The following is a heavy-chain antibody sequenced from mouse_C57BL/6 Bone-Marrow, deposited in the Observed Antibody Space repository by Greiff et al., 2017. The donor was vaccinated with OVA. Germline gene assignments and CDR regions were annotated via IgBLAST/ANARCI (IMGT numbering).Heavy chain of an antibody. CDR3: AREGRSYYYGSSYYAMDY. CDR1: GFNIKDYY. Sequence: VQLQQSGAELVRPGASVKLSCTASGFNIKDYYMHWVKQRPEQGLEWIGRIDPEDGDTEYAPKFQGKATMTADTSSNTAYLQLSSLTSEDTAVYFCAREGRSYYYGSSYYAMDYWGQGTSVTVAS. CDR2: IDPEDGDT. V-gene: IGHV14-1*01. D-gene: IGHD1-1*01. J-gene: IGHJ4*01.